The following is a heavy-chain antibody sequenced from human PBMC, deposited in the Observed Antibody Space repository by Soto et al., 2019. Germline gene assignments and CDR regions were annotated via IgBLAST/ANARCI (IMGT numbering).Heavy chain of an antibody. V-gene: IGHV1-2*02. CDR3: ARERYQVISDGMDV. CDR1: GYTFTGYY. CDR2: INPETGGT. D-gene: IGHD2-2*01. Sequence: ASVKVSCKASGYTFTGYYVHWVREAPGQGLEWMGWINPETGGTSYAQKFQGRVTLSRDTSINTAYLELSRLRFDDAAVYFCARERYQVISDGMDVWGQGTTVTVSS. J-gene: IGHJ6*02.